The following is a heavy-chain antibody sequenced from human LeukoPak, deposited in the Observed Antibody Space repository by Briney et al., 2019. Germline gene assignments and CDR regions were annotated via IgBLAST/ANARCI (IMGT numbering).Heavy chain of an antibody. D-gene: IGHD5-18*01. V-gene: IGHV5-51*01. CDR2: IYPGDSDT. CDR3: ARRVDTAMVDY. J-gene: IGHJ4*02. Sequence: GESLKVSCKGSGYSFTTYWIGWVRQMPGKGLEWMGIIYPGDSDTRYSPSFQGQVTISADKSISTAYLQWSSLKASDTAMYYCARRVDTAMVDYWGQGTLVTVSS. CDR1: GYSFTTYW.